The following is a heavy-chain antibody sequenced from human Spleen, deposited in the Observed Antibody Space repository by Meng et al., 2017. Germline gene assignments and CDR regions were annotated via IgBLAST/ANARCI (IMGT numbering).Heavy chain of an antibody. CDR1: GFTFSGYA. V-gene: IGHV3-23*01. D-gene: IGHD4-17*01. Sequence: GESLKISCAASGFTFSGYAMSWVRQAPGKGLEWVSAISGSGGSTYYADSVKGRFTISRDNSKNTLYLQMNSLRAEDTAVYYCAKDLTTVTPRYFQHWGQGTLVPSPQ. CDR2: ISGSGGST. CDR3: AKDLTTVTPRYFQH. J-gene: IGHJ1*01.